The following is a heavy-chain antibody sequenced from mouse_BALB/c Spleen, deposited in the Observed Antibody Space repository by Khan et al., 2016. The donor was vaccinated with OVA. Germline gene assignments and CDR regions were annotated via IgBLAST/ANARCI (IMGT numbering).Heavy chain of an antibody. CDR3: ARGGRWFDY. Sequence: VQLQQSGPGLVKPSQSLSLTCSVTGYSITSGYYWNWIRQFPGNTLEWMGYINYGGNNNYNPSLKNRISITRDTSKNQFFLRLNSVTAEDSATYYCARGGRWFDYWGQGTLVTVSA. V-gene: IGHV3-6*02. CDR1: GYSITSGYY. CDR2: INYGGNN. J-gene: IGHJ3*01.